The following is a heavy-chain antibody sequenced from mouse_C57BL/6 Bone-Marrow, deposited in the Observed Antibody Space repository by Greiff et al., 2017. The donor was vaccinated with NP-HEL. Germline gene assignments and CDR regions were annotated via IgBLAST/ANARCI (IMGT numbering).Heavy chain of an antibody. D-gene: IGHD4-1*01. Sequence: EVQLVESGGGLVKPGGSLKLSCAASGFTFSSYTMSWVRQTPEKRLEWVATISGGGGNTYYPDSVKGRFTISRDNAKNTLYLQMSSLRSEDTALYYCARHPGKDFDYWGQGTTLTVSS. CDR3: ARHPGKDFDY. J-gene: IGHJ2*01. CDR2: ISGGGGNT. CDR1: GFTFSSYT. V-gene: IGHV5-9*01.